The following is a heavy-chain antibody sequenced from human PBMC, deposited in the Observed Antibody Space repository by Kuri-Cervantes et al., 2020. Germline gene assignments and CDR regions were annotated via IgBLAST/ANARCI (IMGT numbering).Heavy chain of an antibody. Sequence: GESLKISCAASGFTFSSYAMHWVRQAPGKGLEWVAVIWYDGSNKYYADSVKGRFTISRDNSKNTLYLQMNSLRAEDTAVYYCARDTYVVVPAAQGYYYYGMDVWGQGTTVTVSS. J-gene: IGHJ6*02. CDR3: ARDTYVVVPAAQGYYYYGMDV. CDR1: GFTFSSYA. V-gene: IGHV3-33*08. CDR2: IWYDGSNK. D-gene: IGHD2-2*01.